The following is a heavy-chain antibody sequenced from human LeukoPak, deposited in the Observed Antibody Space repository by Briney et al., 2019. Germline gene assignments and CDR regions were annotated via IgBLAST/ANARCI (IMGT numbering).Heavy chain of an antibody. D-gene: IGHD1-1*01. J-gene: IGHJ6*03. CDR1: GFTFDDYA. Sequence: PGGSLRLSCAASGFTFDDYAMHWVRQAPGKGLEWVSGISWNSGSIGYADSVKGRFTISSDNAKNSLYLQMNSLRAEDTAVYYCARVKTGNWLSRGYYYMDVWGKGTTVTISS. V-gene: IGHV3-9*01. CDR2: ISWNSGSI. CDR3: ARVKTGNWLSRGYYYMDV.